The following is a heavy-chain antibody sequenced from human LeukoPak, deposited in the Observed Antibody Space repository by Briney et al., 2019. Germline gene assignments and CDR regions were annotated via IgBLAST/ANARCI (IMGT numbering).Heavy chain of an antibody. CDR2: IHPGDSDT. CDR3: ARGETMVRGFSGFDP. D-gene: IGHD3-10*01. CDR1: GYSFTSYW. V-gene: IGHV5-51*01. Sequence: GESLKISCKGSGYSFTSYWIGWVRQMPGKGLEWMGIIHPGDSDTRYSPSFQGQVTISADKSISTAYLQWSSLKASDTAMYYCARGETMVRGFSGFDPWGQGTLVTVSS. J-gene: IGHJ5*02.